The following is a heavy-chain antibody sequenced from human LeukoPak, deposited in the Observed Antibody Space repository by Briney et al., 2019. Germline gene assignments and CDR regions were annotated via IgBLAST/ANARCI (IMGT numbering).Heavy chain of an antibody. J-gene: IGHJ4*02. D-gene: IGHD3-9*01. CDR2: ITSGGDYI. Sequence: PGGSLRLSCAASGFTFNTFNMNWVRQAPGNGLGWVSSITSGGDYIYYADSVKGRFTTSRDNAKNSLSLQLNSLRVEDTAVYYCARGHYDVLAASYKWTPDYWGQGTLVTVSS. V-gene: IGHV3-21*01. CDR3: ARGHYDVLAASYKWTPDY. CDR1: GFTFNTFN.